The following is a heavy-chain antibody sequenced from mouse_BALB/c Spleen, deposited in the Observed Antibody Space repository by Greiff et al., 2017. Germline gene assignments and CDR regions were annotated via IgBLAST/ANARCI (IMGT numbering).Heavy chain of an antibody. CDR1: GFTFSSYA. D-gene: IGHD1-1*01. CDR2: ISSGGST. J-gene: IGHJ4*01. V-gene: IGHV5-6-5*01. CDR3: ARYYYGSSYEGYAMDY. Sequence: EVKLVESGGGLVKPGGSLKLSCAASGFTFSSYAMSWVRQTPEKRLEWVASISSGGSTYYPDSVKGRFTISRDNARNILYLQMSSLRSEDTAMYYCARYYYGSSYEGYAMDYWGQGTSVTVSS.